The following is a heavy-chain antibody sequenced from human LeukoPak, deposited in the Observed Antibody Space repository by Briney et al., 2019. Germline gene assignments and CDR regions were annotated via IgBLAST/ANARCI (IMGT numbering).Heavy chain of an antibody. V-gene: IGHV4-39*01. CDR2: IYYSGST. CDR3: ARHNSGYDLYYYYYYYMDV. Sequence: SETLSLTCTVSGGSISSSSYYWGWVRQPPGKGLEWIGSIYYSGSTYYNPSLESRVTISVDTSKNQFSLKLSSVTAADTAVYYCARHNSGYDLYYYYYYYMDVWGKGTTVTISS. J-gene: IGHJ6*03. D-gene: IGHD5-12*01. CDR1: GGSISSSSYY.